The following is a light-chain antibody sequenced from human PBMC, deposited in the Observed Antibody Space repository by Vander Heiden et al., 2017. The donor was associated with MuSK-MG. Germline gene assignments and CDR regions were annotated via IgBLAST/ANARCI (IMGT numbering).Light chain of an antibody. CDR1: QSISSW. V-gene: IGKV1-5*03. J-gene: IGKJ2*01. CDR2: KAS. Sequence: DIQMTQSPSTLSAAVGDSVTITCRASQSISSWLAWYQQKPGKAPKLLIYKASTLESGVPARFSGSGSGTEFTLTVSSLQPDDFATYYCQQDNSSPSTFGQGTKMEIK. CDR3: QQDNSSPST.